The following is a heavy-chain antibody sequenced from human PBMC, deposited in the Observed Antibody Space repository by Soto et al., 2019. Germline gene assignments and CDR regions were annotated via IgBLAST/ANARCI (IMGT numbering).Heavy chain of an antibody. J-gene: IGHJ3*02. CDR1: GYSFAGYW. D-gene: IGHD5-12*01. Sequence: HGESLKISCKGSGYSFAGYWITWVRQKPGKGLEWMGRIDPSDSHTYYSPSFRGHVTISATKSITTAYLQRSSLRASDTAMYYCASLPRRDGYNPDAVHIWGQGTMVTVSS. CDR3: ASLPRRDGYNPDAVHI. CDR2: IDPSDSHT. V-gene: IGHV5-10-1*01.